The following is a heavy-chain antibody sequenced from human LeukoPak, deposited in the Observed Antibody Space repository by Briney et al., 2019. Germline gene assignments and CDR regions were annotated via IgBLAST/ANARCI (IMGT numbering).Heavy chain of an antibody. CDR1: GYTFTSYD. CDR2: MNPNSGNT. D-gene: IGHD3-10*01. Sequence: ASVKVSCKASGYTFTSYDINWVRQATGQGVEWMGWMNPNSGNTGYTQKFQGRVTMTRNPSISTAYMELSSLRSEDTAVYYCARGPFTSYYGSGSYYIDYWGQGTLVTVSS. CDR3: ARGPFTSYYGSGSYYIDY. J-gene: IGHJ4*02. V-gene: IGHV1-8*01.